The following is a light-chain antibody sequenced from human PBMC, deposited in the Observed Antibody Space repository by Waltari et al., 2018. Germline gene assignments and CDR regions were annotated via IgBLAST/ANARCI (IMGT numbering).Light chain of an antibody. CDR3: SSYTSSSTVV. Sequence: QSALTQPASVSGSPGQSITISCSGTSSDVGGYNYVSWYQQHPGKAPKVMIYDVTSRPSGVSDRFSGSKSGNTASLTSSGLQAEDEADYYCSSYTSSSTVVFGGGTKLTVL. CDR1: SSDVGGYNY. CDR2: DVT. J-gene: IGLJ3*02. V-gene: IGLV2-14*03.